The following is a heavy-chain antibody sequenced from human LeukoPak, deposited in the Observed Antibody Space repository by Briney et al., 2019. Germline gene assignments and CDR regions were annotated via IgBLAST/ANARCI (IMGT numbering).Heavy chain of an antibody. V-gene: IGHV7-4-1*02. CDR2: INTNTGNP. CDR3: ASWEHGYGLGRVDY. J-gene: IGHJ4*02. D-gene: IGHD5-18*01. CDR1: GYTFTSYA. Sequence: ASVKVSCKGSGYTFTSYAMNWVRQAPGQGLEWMGWINTNTGNPTYAQGFTGRFVFSLDTSVSTAYLQISSLKAEDTAVYYCASWEHGYGLGRVDYWGQGTLVTVSS.